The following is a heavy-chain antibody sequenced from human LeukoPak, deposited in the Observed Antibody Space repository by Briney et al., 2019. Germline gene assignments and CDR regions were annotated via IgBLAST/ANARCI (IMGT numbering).Heavy chain of an antibody. D-gene: IGHD2-2*01. CDR2: INPNSGGT. J-gene: IGHJ5*02. V-gene: IGHV1-2*02. CDR1: GYTFTGYY. CDR3: ARVPSGYCSSTSCSSWFDP. Sequence: ASVNVSCTASGYTFTGYYMHWVRQAPGQGLEWMGWINPNSGGTNYAQKFQGRVTMTRDTSISTAYMELSRLRSDDTAVYYCARVPSGYCSSTSCSSWFDPWGQGTLVTVSS.